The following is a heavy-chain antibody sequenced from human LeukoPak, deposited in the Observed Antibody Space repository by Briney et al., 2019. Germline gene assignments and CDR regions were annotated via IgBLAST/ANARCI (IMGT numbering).Heavy chain of an antibody. D-gene: IGHD3-10*01. V-gene: IGHV4-39*01. CDR1: GGSISSSSYY. J-gene: IGHJ6*03. Sequence: SETLSLTCTVSGGSISSSSYYWGWIRQPPGKGLEWIGSIYYSGSTYYNPSLKSRVTISVDTSKNQFSLKLSSVTAADTAVYYCARGPWFGESNYYYYYMDVWGKGTTVTISS. CDR3: ARGPWFGESNYYYYYMDV. CDR2: IYYSGST.